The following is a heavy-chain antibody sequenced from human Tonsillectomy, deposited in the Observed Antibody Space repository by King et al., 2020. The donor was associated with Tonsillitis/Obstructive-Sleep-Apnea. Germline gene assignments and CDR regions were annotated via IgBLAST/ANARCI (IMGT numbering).Heavy chain of an antibody. CDR1: GFTFSSYA. CDR3: ARGGGFYDFWSGSDY. V-gene: IGHV3-30*04. D-gene: IGHD3-3*01. CDR2: ISYDGSNK. J-gene: IGHJ4*02. Sequence: VQLVESGGGVVQPGRSLRLSCAASGFTFSSYAMHWVRQAPGKGLEWVAVISYDGSNKYYADSVKGRFTISRDNSKNTLYLQMNSLRAEDTAVYYCARGGGFYDFWSGSDYWGQGTLVTVSS.